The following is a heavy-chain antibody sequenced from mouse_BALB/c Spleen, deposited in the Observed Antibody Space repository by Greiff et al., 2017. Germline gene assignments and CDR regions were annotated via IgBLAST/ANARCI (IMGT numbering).Heavy chain of an antibody. D-gene: IGHD2-14*01. CDR3: ATYYRYDYYAMDY. CDR2: INPSSGYT. CDR1: GYTFTSYT. V-gene: IGHV1-4*01. Sequence: QVQLQQSGAELARPGASVKMSCKASGYTFTSYTMHWVKQRPGQGLEWIGYINPSSGYTNYNQKFKDKATLTADKSSSTAYMQLSSLTSEDSAVYYCATYYRYDYYAMDYWGQGTSVTVSS. J-gene: IGHJ4*01.